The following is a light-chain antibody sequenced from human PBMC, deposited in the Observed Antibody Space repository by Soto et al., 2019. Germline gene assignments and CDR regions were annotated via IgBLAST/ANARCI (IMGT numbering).Light chain of an antibody. CDR2: DVT. V-gene: IGLV2-14*03. CDR1: SSDVGGYNF. J-gene: IGLJ1*01. CDR3: FSYTSTTPYV. Sequence: QSVLTQPASVSDSPGQSITISCTGTSSDVGGYNFVSWYQQHPGTPPKLIIYDVTNRPSGVSHRFSGSKSGSTASLTISWLQTEDEAYYYCFSYTSTTPYVFGTGTKVTVL.